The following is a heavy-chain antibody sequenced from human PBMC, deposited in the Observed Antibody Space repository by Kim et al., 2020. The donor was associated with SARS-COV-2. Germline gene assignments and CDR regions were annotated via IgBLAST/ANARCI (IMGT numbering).Heavy chain of an antibody. CDR1: GGSISSGDYY. CDR2: IYYSGST. J-gene: IGHJ1*01. CDR3: ARDNGGNSGVQD. V-gene: IGHV4-30-4*01. Sequence: SETLSLTCTVSGGSISSGDYYWSWIRQPPGKGLEWIGYIYYSGSTYYNPSLKSRVTISVDTSKNQFSLKLSSVTAADTAVYYCARDNGGNSGVQDWGQGTLVTVSS. D-gene: IGHD2-21*02.